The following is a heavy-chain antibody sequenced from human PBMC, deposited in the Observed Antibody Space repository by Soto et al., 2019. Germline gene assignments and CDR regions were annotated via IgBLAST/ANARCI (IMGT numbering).Heavy chain of an antibody. CDR1: GFTFSNAW. V-gene: IGHV3-15*07. Sequence: EVQLVESGGGLVKPGGSLRLSCAASGFTFSNAWMNWVRQAPGKGLEWVGRIKSKTDGGTTDYAAPVKGRFTISRDDSKNTLYLQMNSLKTEDTAVYYCTTDWIEQWLVLKSRRPDAFDIWGQGTMVTVSS. CDR2: IKSKTDGGTT. J-gene: IGHJ3*02. D-gene: IGHD6-19*01. CDR3: TTDWIEQWLVLKSRRPDAFDI.